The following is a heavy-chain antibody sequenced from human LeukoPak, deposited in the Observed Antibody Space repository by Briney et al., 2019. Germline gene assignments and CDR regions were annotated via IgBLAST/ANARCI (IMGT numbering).Heavy chain of an antibody. CDR1: GYSFTSYW. CDR2: IDPSDSYT. Sequence: GESLKISCKGSGYSFTSYWISWVRQMPGKGLEWMGRIDPSDSYTNYSPSFQGQVTISADKSISTAYLQWSSLKASDTAMYYCARRVFDRNWFDPWGQGTLVTVSS. D-gene: IGHD2-8*01. CDR3: ARRVFDRNWFDP. J-gene: IGHJ5*02. V-gene: IGHV5-10-1*04.